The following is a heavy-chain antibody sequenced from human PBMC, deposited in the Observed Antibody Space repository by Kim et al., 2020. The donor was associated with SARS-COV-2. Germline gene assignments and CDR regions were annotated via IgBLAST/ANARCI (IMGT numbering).Heavy chain of an antibody. D-gene: IGHD6-19*01. CDR1: GFTFSSYG. CDR2: ISYDGSNK. Sequence: GGSLRLSCAASGFTFSSYGMHWVRQAPGKGLEWVAVISYDGSNKYYADSVKGRFTISRDNFKNTLYLQMNSLRAEDTAVYYCAKVIAVAGDDAFDICGPG. V-gene: IGHV3-30*18. J-gene: IGHJ3*02. CDR3: AKVIAVAGDDAFDI.